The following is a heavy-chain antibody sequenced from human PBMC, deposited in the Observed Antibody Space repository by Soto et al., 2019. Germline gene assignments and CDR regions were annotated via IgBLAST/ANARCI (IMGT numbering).Heavy chain of an antibody. V-gene: IGHV3-13*01. Sequence: EVRLVESGGGLVQPGGSLRLSCAASGFPFSNYAMHWVRQAAGKGLEWVSVIDSAGDTDYADSVKGRFTISRENARNSLDLQMNSLRAEDTAVYYCARGRLYGNGGGSTYRGLDVWGQGTTVTVSS. CDR2: IDSAGDT. D-gene: IGHD3-16*02. CDR1: GFPFSNYA. J-gene: IGHJ6*02. CDR3: ARGRLYGNGGGSTYRGLDV.